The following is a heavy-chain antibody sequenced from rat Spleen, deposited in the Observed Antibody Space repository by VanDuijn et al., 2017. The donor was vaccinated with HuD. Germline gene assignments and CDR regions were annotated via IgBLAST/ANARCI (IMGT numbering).Heavy chain of an antibody. Sequence: QVQLKESGPGLVQPSETLSLTCTVSGFSLSRYGVIWVRQPPGTGLEWMGVIWGNGNTNYNSALKSRLSISRDTSKSQVYLKMNSLQTEDTATYYCARQGILRIITTPYWYFDFWGPGTMVTVSS. V-gene: IGHV2-13*01. CDR3: ARQGILRIITTPYWYFDF. D-gene: IGHD1-6*01. CDR2: IWGNGNT. J-gene: IGHJ1*01. CDR1: GFSLSRYG.